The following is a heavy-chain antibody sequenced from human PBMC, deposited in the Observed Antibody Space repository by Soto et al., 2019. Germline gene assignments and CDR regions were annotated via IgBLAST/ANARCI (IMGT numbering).Heavy chain of an antibody. D-gene: IGHD2-8*01. CDR2: TYYRSNWYT. V-gene: IGHV6-1*01. Sequence: QIHLQQSGPGLVKPSQTLSLTCAISGDSVSTNSATWDWIRQSPSRGLEWLGRTYYRSNWYTDYAVSVKGRITXSXYTSNNQLSLQLNSVTPDDTAVYYCARLIGNSWLDSWGQGTLVTVSS. CDR3: ARLIGNSWLDS. J-gene: IGHJ5*01. CDR1: GDSVSTNSAT.